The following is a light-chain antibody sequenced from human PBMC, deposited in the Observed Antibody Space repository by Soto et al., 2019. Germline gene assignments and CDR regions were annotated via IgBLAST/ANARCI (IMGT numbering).Light chain of an antibody. Sequence: DIQLTQSPSFLSASVGDRVTITCRASQGISSYLAWYQQKPGKAPKLLIYAASTLQSGGPSRFSGSGSGTECALTISSLQPADVATYYCQQLNSYPITFGQGTRLEIK. V-gene: IGKV1-9*01. CDR2: AAS. CDR1: QGISSY. J-gene: IGKJ5*01. CDR3: QQLNSYPIT.